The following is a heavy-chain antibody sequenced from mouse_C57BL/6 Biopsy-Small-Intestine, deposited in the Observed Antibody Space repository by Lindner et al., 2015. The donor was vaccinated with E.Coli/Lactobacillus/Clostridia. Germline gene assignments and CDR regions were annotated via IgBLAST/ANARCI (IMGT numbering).Heavy chain of an antibody. J-gene: IGHJ4*01. D-gene: IGHD1-1*01. CDR2: INPNYGTT. V-gene: IGHV1-39*01. CDR3: ASEDYYGSEDAMDY. CDR1: GYSFTDYN. Sequence: VQLQESGPELVKPGASVKISCKASGYSFTDYNMNWVKQSNGKSLEWIGVINPNYGTTSYNQKFKGKATLTVDQSSSTAYMQLNSLTSEDSAVYYCASEDYYGSEDAMDYWGQGTSVTVSS.